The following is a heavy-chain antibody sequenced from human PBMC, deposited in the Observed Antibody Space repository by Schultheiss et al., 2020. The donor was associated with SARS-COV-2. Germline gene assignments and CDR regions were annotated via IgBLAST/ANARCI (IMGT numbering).Heavy chain of an antibody. CDR3: ANPYPGYCSGGSCYYGMDV. D-gene: IGHD2-15*01. CDR2: ISSSSSYI. CDR1: GFTFSSYA. V-gene: IGHV3-23*01. J-gene: IGHJ6*02. Sequence: GESLKISCAASGFTFSSYAMSWVRQAPGKGLEWVSSISSSSSYIYYADSVKGRFTISRDNSKNTLYLQMNSLRAEDTAVYYCANPYPGYCSGGSCYYGMDVWGQGTTVTVSS.